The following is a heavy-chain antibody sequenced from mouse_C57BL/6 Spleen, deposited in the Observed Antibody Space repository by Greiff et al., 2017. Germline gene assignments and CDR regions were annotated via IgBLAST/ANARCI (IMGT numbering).Heavy chain of an antibody. D-gene: IGHD4-1*01. V-gene: IGHV5-4*01. J-gene: IGHJ3*01. CDR2: ISDGGSYT. Sequence: EVQLVESGGGLVKPGGSLKLSCAASGFTFSSYAMSWVRQTPEKRLEWVATISDGGSYTYYPDNVKGRFTISRDNAKNNLYLQMSHLKSEDTAMYYCARESGTGGFAYWGQGTLVTVSA. CDR1: GFTFSSYA. CDR3: ARESGTGGFAY.